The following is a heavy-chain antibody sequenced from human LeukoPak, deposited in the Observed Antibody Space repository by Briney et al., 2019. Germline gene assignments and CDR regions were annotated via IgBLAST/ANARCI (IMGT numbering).Heavy chain of an antibody. CDR3: ARDGAGAAAVDY. J-gene: IGHJ4*02. Sequence: PSETLSLTCTVSGGSISSYYWSWIRQPPGKGLEWIGYIYYSGGTNYNPSLKSRVTISVDTSKNQFSLKLSSVTAADTAVYYCARDGAGAAAVDYWGQGTLVTVSS. D-gene: IGHD6-13*01. CDR1: GGSISSYY. CDR2: IYYSGGT. V-gene: IGHV4-59*01.